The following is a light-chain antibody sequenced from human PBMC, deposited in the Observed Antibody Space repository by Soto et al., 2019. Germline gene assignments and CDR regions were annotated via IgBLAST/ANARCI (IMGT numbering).Light chain of an antibody. J-gene: IGKJ1*01. Sequence: EIVLTQSPGTLSLSPGERATLSCRASQSVGNNYVAWYQQKPGQAPRLLIHDASSRATGIPDRFSGSGSGTDFTLTISRLELEDFAVYFCQQCASSPLTFGQGTRVEIK. CDR1: QSVGNNY. V-gene: IGKV3-20*01. CDR2: DAS. CDR3: QQCASSPLT.